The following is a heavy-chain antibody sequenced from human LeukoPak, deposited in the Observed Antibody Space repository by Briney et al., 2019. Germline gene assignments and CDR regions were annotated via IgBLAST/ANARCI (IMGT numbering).Heavy chain of an antibody. D-gene: IGHD1-26*01. V-gene: IGHV3-66*01. CDR3: ARPPAWELLRPKGNYFDY. CDR2: IYSGGST. CDR1: GFTVSTNY. Sequence: PGGSLRLSCAASGFTVSTNYMTWVRQAPGKGLEWVSVIYSGGSTYYADSVKGRFTISRDNAKNSLYLQMNSLRAEDTAVYYCARPPAWELLRPKGNYFDYWGQGTLVTVSS. J-gene: IGHJ4*02.